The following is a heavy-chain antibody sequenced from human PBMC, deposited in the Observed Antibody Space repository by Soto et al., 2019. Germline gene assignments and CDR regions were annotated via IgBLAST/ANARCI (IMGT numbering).Heavy chain of an antibody. CDR1: GASISSYY. Sequence: PSETLSLTCTVSGASISSYYWSWIRQPPGKGLEWIGYIYYSGSTTYNPSHKSRVTISVDTSKNQFSLKLSSVTAADTAVYYCARLTWREYNILTGYVPDAFDIWGQGTMVT. J-gene: IGHJ3*02. D-gene: IGHD3-9*01. CDR3: ARLTWREYNILTGYVPDAFDI. V-gene: IGHV4-59*08. CDR2: IYYSGST.